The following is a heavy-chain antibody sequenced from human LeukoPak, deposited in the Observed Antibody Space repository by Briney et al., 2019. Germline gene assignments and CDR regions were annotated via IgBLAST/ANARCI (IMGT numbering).Heavy chain of an antibody. CDR3: GMATVSPDYYYYYGMDV. CDR1: GFTLSSYS. CDR2: ISSSSSTI. V-gene: IGHV3-48*02. Sequence: PGGSLRLSCAASGFTLSSYSMSWVRQAPGKGLEWVSYISSSSSTIYYADSVKGRFTISRDNAKNSLYLQMNSLRDEDTAVYYCGMATVSPDYYYYYGMDVWGQGTTVTVSS. D-gene: IGHD2-21*02. J-gene: IGHJ6*02.